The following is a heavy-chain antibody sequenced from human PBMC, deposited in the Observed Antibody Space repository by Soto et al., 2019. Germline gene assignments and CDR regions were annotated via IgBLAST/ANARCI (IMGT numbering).Heavy chain of an antibody. J-gene: IGHJ6*02. CDR2: FGGSGDSP. Sequence: EVQLLESGGGLVQPGGSLRPSCAASGFTFSNHPMSWVRQAPGKGLEWVSAFGGSGDSPYYADSVKGRFTISRDNPKNTLYLQRNSLGAEDTAIFYCVKGKGLGITIFGVGAGMDVWGQGTAVTVS. V-gene: IGHV3-23*01. CDR3: VKGKGLGITIFGVGAGMDV. CDR1: GFTFSNHP. D-gene: IGHD3-3*01.